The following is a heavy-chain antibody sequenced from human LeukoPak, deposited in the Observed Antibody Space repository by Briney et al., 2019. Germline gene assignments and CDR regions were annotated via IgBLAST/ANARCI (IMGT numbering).Heavy chain of an antibody. V-gene: IGHV1-8*01. CDR1: GYTFTSYD. CDR3: ARGILQSGSLGGY. CDR2: MNPNSGNT. D-gene: IGHD5-24*01. Sequence: ASVKVSCXASGYTFTSYDINWVRQATGQGLEWMGWMNPNSGNTGYAQKFQGRVTMTRNTSISTAYMELSSLRSEGTAVYYCARGILQSGSLGGYWGQGTLVTVSS. J-gene: IGHJ4*02.